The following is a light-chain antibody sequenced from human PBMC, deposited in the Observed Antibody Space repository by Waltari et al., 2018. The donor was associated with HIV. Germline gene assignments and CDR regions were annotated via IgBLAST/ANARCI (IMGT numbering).Light chain of an antibody. CDR3: QQLNTYPPDT. V-gene: IGKV1-9*01. Sequence: DIQLTQSPSFLSASVGDRVTITCRASEDINNFLGWYQQKPGVAPKLLIYAASTLEDEVPSRFSGSGSETDFTLTISSLQPEDFATYFCQQLNTYPPDTFGPGTKLEI. CDR2: AAS. CDR1: EDINNF. J-gene: IGKJ2*01.